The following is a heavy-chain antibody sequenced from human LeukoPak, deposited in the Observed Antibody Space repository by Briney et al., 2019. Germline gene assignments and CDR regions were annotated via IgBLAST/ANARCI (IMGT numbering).Heavy chain of an antibody. D-gene: IGHD3-10*01. CDR1: GYTFTSYY. Sequence: ASVKVSCKTSGYTFTSYYMHWVRQAPGQGLEWMGIINPSGGSTTYGQQFQGRITMTRDTSTSTVYMEVSNLRSEDTAVYYCARALLWFGDLHDYWGHGTLVTVSS. CDR3: ARALLWFGDLHDY. V-gene: IGHV1-46*01. J-gene: IGHJ4*01. CDR2: INPSGGST.